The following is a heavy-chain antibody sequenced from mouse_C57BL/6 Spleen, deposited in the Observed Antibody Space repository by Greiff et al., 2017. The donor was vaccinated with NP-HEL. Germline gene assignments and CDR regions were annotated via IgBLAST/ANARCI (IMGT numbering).Heavy chain of an antibody. V-gene: IGHV1-82*01. Sequence: VQLQQSGPELVKPGASVKISCKASGYAFSSSWMNWVKQRPGKCLEWIGRIYTGDGDTNYNGKFKGKATLTEDQSSSQAYMQLSSLTSEDSSVYFCARALAYYAMDYWGQGTSVTVSS. CDR1: GYAFSSSW. CDR2: IYTGDGDT. CDR3: ARALAYYAMDY. J-gene: IGHJ4*01.